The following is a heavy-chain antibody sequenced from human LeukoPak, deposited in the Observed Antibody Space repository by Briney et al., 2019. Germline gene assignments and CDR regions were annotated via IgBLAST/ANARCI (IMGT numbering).Heavy chain of an antibody. CDR3: ARRRLRNHFDY. J-gene: IGHJ4*02. V-gene: IGHV4-4*07. Sequence: SETLSLTCTVSGGSFSSYYWSWIRQPAGKGLKWIGRIYRSGSTNYGPNTPSLKSRVIMSVDTSKNQFSLKLTSVTAADTAVYYCARRRLRNHFDYWGQGTLVTVSS. CDR2: IYRSGST. CDR1: GGSFSSYY. D-gene: IGHD5-12*01.